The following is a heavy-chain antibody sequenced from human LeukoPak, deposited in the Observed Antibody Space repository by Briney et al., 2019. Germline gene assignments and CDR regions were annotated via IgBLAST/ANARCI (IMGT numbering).Heavy chain of an antibody. V-gene: IGHV3-64*01. D-gene: IGHD3-10*01. CDR1: GFTFSSYA. CDR3: ARDQKVRGYNWFDP. CDR2: ISSNGGST. J-gene: IGHJ5*02. Sequence: GGSLRLSCAASGFTFSSYAVHWVRQAPGKGLEYVSAISSNGGSTYYANSVKGRFTISRDNSKNTLYLQMGSLRAEDRAVYYCARDQKVRGYNWFDPWGQGTLVTVSS.